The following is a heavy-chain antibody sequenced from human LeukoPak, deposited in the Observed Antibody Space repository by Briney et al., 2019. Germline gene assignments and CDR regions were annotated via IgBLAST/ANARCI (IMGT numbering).Heavy chain of an antibody. V-gene: IGHV4-59*08. Sequence: SETLSLTCTVSAGSMNNYYWTWIRQPPGKGLERIEYIYYDGSTNYNPSLNSRVTISVDTSKNQFSLRLSSVTAADTAVYYCARLSYSGWNYFDYWGQGTLVTVSS. D-gene: IGHD6-19*01. J-gene: IGHJ4*02. CDR1: AGSMNNYY. CDR2: IYYDGST. CDR3: ARLSYSGWNYFDY.